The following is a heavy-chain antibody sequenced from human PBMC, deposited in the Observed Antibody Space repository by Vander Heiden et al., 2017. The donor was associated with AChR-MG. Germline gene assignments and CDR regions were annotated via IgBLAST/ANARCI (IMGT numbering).Heavy chain of an antibody. J-gene: IGHJ4*02. CDR1: GFRFRSYG. D-gene: IGHD3-22*01. V-gene: IGHV3-30*02. CDR3: AKDLPFGYYDTSGGDF. Sequence: QVQLVESGGGVVPPGGSLRLSCEASGFRFRSYGMHWVRQAPGKGLEWVTFIRYDGSDKYYADSVMGRFTVSRDNSKDTVYLQMDSLRPEDTAVYYCAKDLPFGYYDTSGGDFWGQGTLVTVSS. CDR2: IRYDGSDK.